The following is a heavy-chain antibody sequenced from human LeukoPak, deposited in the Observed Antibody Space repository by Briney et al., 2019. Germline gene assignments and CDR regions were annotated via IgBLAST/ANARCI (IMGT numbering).Heavy chain of an antibody. CDR1: GFTFSIHA. V-gene: IGHV3-23*01. D-gene: IGHD1-26*01. J-gene: IGHJ2*01. CDR2: ISSSGSGDNT. CDR3: AKDRAVGASYWYFDL. Sequence: PGGSLRLSCAASGFTFSIHAMNWVRQAPGKGLEWVSGISSSGSGDNTYYADSVKGRFTISRDSSKNTLFLHMNTLRAEDTAIYYCAKDRAVGASYWYFDLWGRGTLVTVSS.